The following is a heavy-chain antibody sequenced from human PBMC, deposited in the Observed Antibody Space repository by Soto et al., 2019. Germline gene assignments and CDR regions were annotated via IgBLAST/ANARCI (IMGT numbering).Heavy chain of an antibody. Sequence: QVQLVESGGSVVQPGRSLRLSCAASGFTFSSYGMHWVRQAPGKGLEWVAVISYDGSNKYYADSVKGRFTISRDNSKNTLYLQMNSLRAEDTAVYFCAKEAYGDYFDYWGQGTLVTVSS. CDR1: GFTFSSYG. CDR2: ISYDGSNK. J-gene: IGHJ4*02. D-gene: IGHD4-17*01. CDR3: AKEAYGDYFDY. V-gene: IGHV3-30*18.